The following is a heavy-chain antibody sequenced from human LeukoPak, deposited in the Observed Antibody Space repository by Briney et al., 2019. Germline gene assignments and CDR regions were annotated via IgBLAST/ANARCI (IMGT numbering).Heavy chain of an antibody. CDR3: AREGPGYSSSWYWFDP. Sequence: AETLSLTCTVSGGSISSHYWSWIRQPPGKGLEWIGYIYYSGSTNYNPSLKSRVTISVDTSKNQFSLKLSSVTAADTAVYYCAREGPGYSSSWYWFDPWGQGTLVTVSS. J-gene: IGHJ5*02. CDR1: GGSISSHY. V-gene: IGHV4-59*11. D-gene: IGHD6-13*01. CDR2: IYYSGST.